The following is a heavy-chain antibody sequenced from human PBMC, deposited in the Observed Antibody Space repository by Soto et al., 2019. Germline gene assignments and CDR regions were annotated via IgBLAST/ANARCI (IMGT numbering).Heavy chain of an antibody. CDR1: GFTVSNSY. V-gene: IGHV3-53*01. Sequence: GGSLRLSCAASGFTVSNSYMTWVRQPPGKGLEWVSIIYIGDSTYYADSVKGRFTISRDNSKNTLYLHMDSLRAEDTAMYYCATSMTALIAFDVWGHGAMVTVSS. J-gene: IGHJ3*01. D-gene: IGHD2-21*02. CDR3: ATSMTALIAFDV. CDR2: IYIGDST.